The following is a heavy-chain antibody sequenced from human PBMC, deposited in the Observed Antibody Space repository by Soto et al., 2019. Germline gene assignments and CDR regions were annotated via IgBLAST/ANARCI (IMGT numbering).Heavy chain of an antibody. CDR1: GYSFTNYG. CDR3: ARDRGVAPPVAGNTHYYYYMDV. V-gene: IGHV1-18*01. J-gene: IGHJ6*03. D-gene: IGHD6-19*01. Sequence: QDQLVQSGAEVKKPGASVTVSCKASGYSFTNYGITWVRQAPGQGLEWLGWISAFNGNTHYAQKVQGRVTMTTDASMSTAYMELRSLRSDDTAVYYCARDRGVAPPVAGNTHYYYYMDVWGKGTTVTVSS. CDR2: ISAFNGNT.